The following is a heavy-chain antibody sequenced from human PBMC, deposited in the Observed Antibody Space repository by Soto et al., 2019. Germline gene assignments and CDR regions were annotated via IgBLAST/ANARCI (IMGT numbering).Heavy chain of an antibody. D-gene: IGHD3-10*01. V-gene: IGHV3-33*01. J-gene: IGHJ6*02. CDR2: IWYDGSNK. CDR1: GFTFSSYG. Sequence: LRLSCAASGFTFSSYGMHCVLQAPGKGLEWVAVIWYDGSNKYYADSVKGRFTISRDNSKNTLYLQMNRLRAEDTAVYYCARGRADYGPGSKGMDVCGQGTTVRVCS. CDR3: ARGRADYGPGSKGMDV.